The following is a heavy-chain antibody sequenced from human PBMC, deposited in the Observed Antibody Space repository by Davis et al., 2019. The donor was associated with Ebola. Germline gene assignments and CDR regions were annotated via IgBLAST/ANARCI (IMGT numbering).Heavy chain of an antibody. CDR1: GGSISSYY. CDR3: AVVVAATTLPWVHWYFDL. J-gene: IGHJ2*01. D-gene: IGHD2-15*01. CDR2: IYYSGST. V-gene: IGHV4-59*08. Sequence: SETLSLTCTVSGGSISSYYWSWIRQPPGKGLEWIGYIYYSGSTNYNPSLKSRVTISVDRSKNQFSLKLSSVTAADTAVYYCAVVVAATTLPWVHWYFDLWGRGTLVTVSS.